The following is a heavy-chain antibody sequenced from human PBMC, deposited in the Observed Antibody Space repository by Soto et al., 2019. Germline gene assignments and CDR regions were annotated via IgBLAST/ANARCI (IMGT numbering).Heavy chain of an antibody. V-gene: IGHV6-1*01. D-gene: IGHD4-17*01. CDR3: AVDLENTVTNTVFYYYYGMDV. CDR2: TYYSSKWYN. J-gene: IGHJ6*02. CDR1: WDSVASNSAA. Sequence: SQTLSLTCASSWDSVASNSAAWNWIRQSPSRGLEWLGRTYYSSKWYNYYAVSVKSRITINPDTSKDQFSLQLNSVTPEDTSVYYCAVDLENTVTNTVFYYYYGMDVWRQANTVPVSS.